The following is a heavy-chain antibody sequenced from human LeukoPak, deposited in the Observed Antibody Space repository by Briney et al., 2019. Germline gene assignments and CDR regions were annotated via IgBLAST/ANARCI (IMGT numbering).Heavy chain of an antibody. CDR1: GYTFAAYY. D-gene: IGHD2-21*01. CDR2: VNPKGGGT. V-gene: IGHV1-2*02. Sequence: ASVKVSCGTSGYTFAAYYIHWVRQAPGQGLEWMGWVNPKGGGTNYAQKFKDRLTMTRDTSISTAYMELSSLESDDTAVYFCAREGVGGAYAMDVWGQGTTVTVSS. CDR3: AREGVGGAYAMDV. J-gene: IGHJ6*02.